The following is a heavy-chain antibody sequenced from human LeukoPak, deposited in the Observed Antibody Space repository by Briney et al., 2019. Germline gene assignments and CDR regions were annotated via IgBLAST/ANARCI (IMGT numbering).Heavy chain of an antibody. CDR1: GFTFRIYG. V-gene: IGHV3-23*01. CDR2: ISGSVGDGT. Sequence: GGSLRLSCAASGFTFRIYGMAWVRQAPGKGLEWVSVISGSVGDGTYYADSVKGRFTISRDNSRNIVHLQMNSLRAEDTAVYYCSRGISSSWLRHYFDYWGQGTVVTVSS. J-gene: IGHJ4*02. D-gene: IGHD6-13*01. CDR3: SRGISSSWLRHYFDY.